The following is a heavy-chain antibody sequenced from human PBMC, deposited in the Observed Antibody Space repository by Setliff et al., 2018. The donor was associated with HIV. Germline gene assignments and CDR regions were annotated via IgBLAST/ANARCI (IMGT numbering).Heavy chain of an antibody. Sequence: ASVKVSCKASGYTFSSYGISWVRQAPGQGLEWVGWVSNEGDTNYAQRYQDRVTLTTDTTTTTAYMELGGPRSDDTAVYYCARDPRYTSVWFRNGGVDFWGQGTLVTVSS. CDR2: VSNEGDT. D-gene: IGHD6-19*01. J-gene: IGHJ4*02. CDR3: ARDPRYTSVWFRNGGVDF. CDR1: GYTFSSYG. V-gene: IGHV1-18*01.